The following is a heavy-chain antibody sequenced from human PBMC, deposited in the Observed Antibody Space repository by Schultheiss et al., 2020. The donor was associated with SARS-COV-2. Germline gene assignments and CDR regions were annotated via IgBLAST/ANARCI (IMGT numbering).Heavy chain of an antibody. J-gene: IGHJ4*02. Sequence: SCAASGFTFSSYAMHWVRQAPGKGLEWVAVISYDGSNKYYADSVKGRFTISRDNSKNTLYLQMNSLRAEDTAVYYCARGSGYCSGGSCQYYFDYWGQGTLVTVSS. CDR1: GFTFSSYA. V-gene: IGHV3-30*04. CDR2: ISYDGSNK. CDR3: ARGSGYCSGGSCQYYFDY. D-gene: IGHD2-15*01.